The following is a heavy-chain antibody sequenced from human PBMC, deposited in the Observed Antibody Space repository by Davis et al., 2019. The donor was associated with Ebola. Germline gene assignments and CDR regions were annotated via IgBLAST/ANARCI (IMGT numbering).Heavy chain of an antibody. J-gene: IGHJ4*02. CDR2: INPHNGNT. Sequence: ASVKVSCKASGYTFTSYGIPWVRQAPGQGLEWMGWINPHNGNTNYAQNVQGRVTMTTDTSTGTAYMEVGSLRSDDTAVYYCARAQFPTTSDHWGQGTLVTVSS. CDR3: ARAQFPTTSDH. CDR1: GYTFTSYG. V-gene: IGHV1-18*04. D-gene: IGHD1-1*01.